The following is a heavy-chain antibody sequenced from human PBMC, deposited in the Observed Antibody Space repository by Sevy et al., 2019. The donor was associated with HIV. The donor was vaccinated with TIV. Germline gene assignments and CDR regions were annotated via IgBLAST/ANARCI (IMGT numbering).Heavy chain of an antibody. J-gene: IGHJ6*02. D-gene: IGHD6-6*01. Sequence: GGSLRLSCTASGFTFGDYAMSWFRQAPGKGLEWVGFIRSKAYGGTTEYAASVKGRFTISRDDSQSIAYLQMNSLKTEDTAVYYCTRGPVKIIAARLSYYYGMDVWGQGTTVTVSS. CDR3: TRGPVKIIAARLSYYYGMDV. CDR1: GFTFGDYA. CDR2: IRSKAYGGTT. V-gene: IGHV3-49*03.